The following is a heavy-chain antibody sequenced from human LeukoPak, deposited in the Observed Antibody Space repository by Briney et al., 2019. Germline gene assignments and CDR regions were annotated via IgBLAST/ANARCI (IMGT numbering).Heavy chain of an antibody. CDR3: AKVGGSYTSGWDS. D-gene: IGHD6-19*01. CDR2: IGTAVSI. V-gene: IGHV3-23*01. CDR1: GFTFSSSA. Sequence: GGSLRLSCAASGFTFSSSAMSWVRQAPGKGLEWVSTIGTAVSIYYSDSVRGRFTISRDNSKNKLYLQMNSLTAEDTAVYYCAKVGGSYTSGWDSWGQGTLVTVSS. J-gene: IGHJ4*02.